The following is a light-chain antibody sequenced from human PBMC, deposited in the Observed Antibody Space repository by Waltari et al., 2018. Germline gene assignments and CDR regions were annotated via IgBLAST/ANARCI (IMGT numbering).Light chain of an antibody. J-gene: IGKJ1*01. CDR1: QSVGSK. CDR2: DAY. V-gene: IGKV3-15*01. Sequence: EIEMTQYPATLSVSPGERATLACRASQSVGSKLAWYQQKPGQAPRLLIYDAYTRATGIPARFSGSGSGTEFTLTISSLQSDDFAVYHCLQYSHWPPWTFGQGTKVEIK. CDR3: LQYSHWPPWT.